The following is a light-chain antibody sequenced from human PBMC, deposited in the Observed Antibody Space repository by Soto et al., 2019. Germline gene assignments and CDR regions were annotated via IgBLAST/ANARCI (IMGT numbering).Light chain of an antibody. V-gene: IGKV3D-15*01. J-gene: IGKJ5*01. CDR3: QQRSTWPPT. CDR1: QSVSSN. CDR2: GAS. Sequence: EVVMTQSPDTLSVSPGERATLSCRASQSVSSNLAWYQQKLGQAPRLLIYGASTRATGIPARFSGSGSGTDLTLTITGLEPEDFALYYCQQRSTWPPTFGQGTRLEI.